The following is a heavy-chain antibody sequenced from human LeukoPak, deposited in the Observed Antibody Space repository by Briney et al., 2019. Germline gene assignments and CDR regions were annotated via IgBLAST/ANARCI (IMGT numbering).Heavy chain of an antibody. V-gene: IGHV3-48*01. Sequence: GGSLRLSCAASGFTFSSYGMSWVRQAPGKGLEWVSYISSGSSTTYYADSVKGRFTISRDNAKNSLYLQMNSLRAEDTAVYYCASSRSYYYYYMDVWGKGTTVIVSS. J-gene: IGHJ6*03. CDR2: ISSGSSTT. CDR1: GFTFSSYG. CDR3: ASSRSYYYYYMDV.